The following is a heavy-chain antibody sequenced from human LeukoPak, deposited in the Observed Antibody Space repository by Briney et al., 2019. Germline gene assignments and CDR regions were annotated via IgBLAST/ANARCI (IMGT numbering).Heavy chain of an antibody. D-gene: IGHD2-2*01. V-gene: IGHV1-18*01. CDR2: ISAYNGNT. Sequence: GASVKVSCKASGYTFTSCGISWVRQAPGQGLEWMGWISAYNGNTNYAQKLQGRVTMTTDTSTSTAYMELRSLRSDDTAVYYCARDIVVVPPRRDYYYYGMDVWGQGTTVTVSS. CDR3: ARDIVVVPPRRDYYYYGMDV. J-gene: IGHJ6*02. CDR1: GYTFTSCG.